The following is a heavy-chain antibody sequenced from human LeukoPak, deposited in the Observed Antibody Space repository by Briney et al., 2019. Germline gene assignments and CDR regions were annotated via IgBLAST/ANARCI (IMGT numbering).Heavy chain of an antibody. V-gene: IGHV4-4*07. CDR2: IYTSGST. CDR1: GGSVSNYY. Sequence: SSETLSLTCTVSGGSVSNYYWSWVRQPAGKGLEWIGRIYTSGSTNYNPSLKSRVTMSVDTSKNQFSLKLSSVSAADTAVYYCARDVVAAAGTWDYWGQGTLVTVSS. CDR3: ARDVVAAAGTWDY. D-gene: IGHD6-13*01. J-gene: IGHJ4*02.